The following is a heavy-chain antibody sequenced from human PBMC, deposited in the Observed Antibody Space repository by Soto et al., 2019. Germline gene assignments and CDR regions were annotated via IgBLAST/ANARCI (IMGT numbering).Heavy chain of an antibody. CDR2: IIPIFGTA. CDR1: GGTFSSYA. Sequence: QVQLVQSGAEVKKPGSSVKVSCKASGGTFSSYAISWVRQAPGQGLEWMGGIIPIFGTANYAQKFQGRVTITADESTSTAYMELSSLRSEDTAVYYCARALPHPYYYDSSGSNWFDPWGQGTLVTVSS. D-gene: IGHD3-22*01. J-gene: IGHJ5*02. V-gene: IGHV1-69*01. CDR3: ARALPHPYYYDSSGSNWFDP.